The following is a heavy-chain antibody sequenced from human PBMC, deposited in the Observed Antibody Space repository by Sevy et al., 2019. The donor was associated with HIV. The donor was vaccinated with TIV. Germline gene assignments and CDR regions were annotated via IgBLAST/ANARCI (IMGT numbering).Heavy chain of an antibody. V-gene: IGHV3-7*01. CDR2: IKQYGSER. J-gene: IGHJ6*01. CDR1: EFTFSSYW. Sequence: GGSLRLSCAASEFTFSSYWMSWVRQAPGKGLEWVANIKQYGSERYYVDSVKGRFTISIDKAKNSLYLQMNSMRAEDTAVYYCARSGGSYDYGMDVWGQGSTVTVSS. CDR3: ARSGGSYDYGMDV. D-gene: IGHD1-26*01.